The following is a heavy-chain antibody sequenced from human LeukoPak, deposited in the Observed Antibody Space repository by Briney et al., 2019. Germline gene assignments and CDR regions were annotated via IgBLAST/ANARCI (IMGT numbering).Heavy chain of an antibody. V-gene: IGHV3-73*01. CDR1: GFTFSGSA. Sequence: PGGSLRLSCAASGFTFSGSAMHWVRQASGKGLEWVGRIRSKANSYATADAASVKGRFTISRDDSKNTAYLQMNSLKTEDTAVYYCSYLSGYDFSYWGQGTLVTVSS. CDR2: IRSKANSYAT. CDR3: SYLSGYDFSY. D-gene: IGHD5-12*01. J-gene: IGHJ4*02.